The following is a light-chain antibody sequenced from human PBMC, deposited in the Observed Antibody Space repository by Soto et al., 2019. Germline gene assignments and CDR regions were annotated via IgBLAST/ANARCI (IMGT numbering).Light chain of an antibody. CDR2: KAS. CDR1: QSISTW. CDR3: QQYNSYPWT. Sequence: DIQMTQSPSTLSASVGDRVTITCRASQSISTWLAWYQQKPGKAPILLIYKASNLESGVPSRFSGSGSGTEFTLTISSLQPDDFAAYYCQQYNSYPWTFGQGTKVVIK. V-gene: IGKV1-5*03. J-gene: IGKJ1*01.